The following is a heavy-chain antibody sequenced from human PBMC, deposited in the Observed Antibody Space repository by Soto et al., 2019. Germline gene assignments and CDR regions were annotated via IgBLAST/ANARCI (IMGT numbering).Heavy chain of an antibody. CDR2: MNPNSGKT. CDR3: ARGLEEVVVVPAAPINYYYGMDV. D-gene: IGHD2-2*01. V-gene: IGHV1-8*01. Sequence: QVQLVQSGAEVKKTGASVKVSCKASGYTFTSYAINWVRQATGQGLELMGWMNPNSGKTGYAQKFQGRVTMTRNTSISTAYMELSSLRSEDTAVYYCARGLEEVVVVPAAPINYYYGMDVWGQGTTVPVSS. J-gene: IGHJ6*02. CDR1: GYTFTSYA.